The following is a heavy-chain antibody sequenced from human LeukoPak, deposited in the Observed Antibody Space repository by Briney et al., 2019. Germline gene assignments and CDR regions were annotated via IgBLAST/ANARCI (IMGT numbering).Heavy chain of an antibody. J-gene: IGHJ4*02. CDR2: IYYSGST. CDR1: GGSISSYY. CDR3: ARHMCSGGSCYFFDY. D-gene: IGHD2-15*01. V-gene: IGHV4-59*08. Sequence: SETLSLTCTVSGGSISSYYWSWIRQPPGKGLEWIGYIYYSGSTNYSPSLKSRVTISVDTSKNQFSLKLSSVTAADTAVYYCARHMCSGGSCYFFDYWGQGTLVTVSS.